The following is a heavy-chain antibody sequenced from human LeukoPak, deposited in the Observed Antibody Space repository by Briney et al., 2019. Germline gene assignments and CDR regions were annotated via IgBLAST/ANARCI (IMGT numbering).Heavy chain of an antibody. D-gene: IGHD6-13*01. CDR2: IIPIFGTA. J-gene: IGHJ4*02. CDR1: GGTFSSYA. Sequence: VASVKVSCKASGGTFSSYAISWVRQAPGQGLEWMGGIIPIFGTANYAQKFQGRVTITADKSTSTAYMELSSLRSDDTAVYYCAREDYSSSGDSDYWGQGTLVTVSS. V-gene: IGHV1-69*06. CDR3: AREDYSSSGDSDY.